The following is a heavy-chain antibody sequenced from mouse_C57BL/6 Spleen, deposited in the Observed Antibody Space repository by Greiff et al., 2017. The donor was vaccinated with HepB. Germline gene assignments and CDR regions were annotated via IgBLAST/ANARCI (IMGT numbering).Heavy chain of an antibody. CDR2: IAPGSGST. J-gene: IGHJ1*01. D-gene: IGHD3-3*01. V-gene: IGHV1-77*01. CDR1: GYTFTDYY. Sequence: QVQLKESGAELVKPGASVKISCKASGYTFTDYYINWVKQRPGQGLEWIGKIAPGSGSTYYNEKFKGKATLTADKSSSTAYMQLSSLTSEDSAVYCCARGAGRYGYFDVWGAGTTVTVSS. CDR3: ARGAGRYGYFDV.